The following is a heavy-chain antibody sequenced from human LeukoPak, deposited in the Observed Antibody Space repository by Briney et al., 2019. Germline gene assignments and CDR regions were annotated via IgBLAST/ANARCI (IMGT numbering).Heavy chain of an antibody. D-gene: IGHD3-16*01. CDR3: AREYVWGSTVED. Sequence: SETLSRTCTVSGGSISSYYWNWIRQPAGKGLEWIGRIYTGGTTNYNPSLKSRVTMSVDTSKNQFSLKLRFVTAADTAVCYCAREYVWGSTVEDWGQGTLVTVSS. V-gene: IGHV4-4*07. CDR2: IYTGGTT. CDR1: GGSISSYY. J-gene: IGHJ4*02.